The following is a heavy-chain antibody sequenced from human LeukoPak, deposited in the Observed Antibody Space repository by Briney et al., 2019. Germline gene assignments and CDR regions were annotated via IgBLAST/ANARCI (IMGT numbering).Heavy chain of an antibody. CDR3: ASIIAAAGKFRPNYGMDV. D-gene: IGHD6-13*01. V-gene: IGHV1-8*01. CDR2: MNPNSGTT. CDR1: GYTFTSYD. Sequence: ASVKVSCKASGYTFTSYDINWVRQATGQGLEWMGWMNPNSGTTGYAQKFQGRVTMTRNTSISTAYMELSSLRTEDTAVYYCASIIAAAGKFRPNYGMDVWGQGTTVTVSS. J-gene: IGHJ6*02.